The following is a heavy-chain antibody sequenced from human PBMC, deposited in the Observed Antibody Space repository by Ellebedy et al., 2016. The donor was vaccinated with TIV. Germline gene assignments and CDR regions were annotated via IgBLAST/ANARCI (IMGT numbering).Heavy chain of an antibody. J-gene: IGHJ4*02. Sequence: GESLKISCAASGFTFSSYWMHWVRQAPGKGLEWVANIKQDGSEKYYVDSVEGRFTISRDNAKNSLYLQMNSLRAEDTAIYYCTKQRGNPLAAYYFDFWGQGTLVSVSS. CDR2: IKQDGSEK. D-gene: IGHD7-27*01. V-gene: IGHV3-7*03. CDR1: GFTFSSYW. CDR3: TKQRGNPLAAYYFDF.